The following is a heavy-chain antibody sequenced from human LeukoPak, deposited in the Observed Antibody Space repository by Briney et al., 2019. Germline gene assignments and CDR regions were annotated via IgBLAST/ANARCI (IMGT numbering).Heavy chain of an antibody. Sequence: GGSLRLSCAASGFTFSNAWMSWVRQAPGKGLEWVGRIKSKTDGGTTDYAAPVKGRFTISRDDSKNTLYLQMNSLKTEDTAVYYCTTAYSGSYYGRLDYWGQGTLVTVSS. CDR2: IKSKTDGGTT. CDR1: GFTFSNAW. V-gene: IGHV3-15*01. J-gene: IGHJ4*02. CDR3: TTAYSGSYYGRLDY. D-gene: IGHD1-26*01.